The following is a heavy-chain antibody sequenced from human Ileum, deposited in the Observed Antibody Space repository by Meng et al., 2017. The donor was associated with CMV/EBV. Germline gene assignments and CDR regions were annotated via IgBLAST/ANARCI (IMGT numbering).Heavy chain of an antibody. CDR1: GFSFSDSY. CDR3: ATGKQWVVHY. CDR2: ITSTSSYT. D-gene: IGHD6-19*01. Sequence: QMQMVESGGGVVQPAESLRLFLAASGFSFSDSYMTWSRWAPGKGLEWVSYITSTSSYTMYADSVKGRFTISRDNTKNSLYLPMNSLRDEDTAVYYCATGKQWVVHYWGQGTLVTVSS. J-gene: IGHJ4*02. V-gene: IGHV3-11*06.